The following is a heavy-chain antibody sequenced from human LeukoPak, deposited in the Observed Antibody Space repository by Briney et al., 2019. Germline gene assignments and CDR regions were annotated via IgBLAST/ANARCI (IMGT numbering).Heavy chain of an antibody. CDR1: GFTFSSYG. J-gene: IGHJ4*02. D-gene: IGHD4-11*01. CDR3: AKDTIRVYSNYEGLFDY. Sequence: GRSLRLSCAASGFTFSSYGMHWVRQAPGKGLEWVAVISYDGSNKYYADSVKGRFTISRDNSKNTLYLQMNSLRAEDTAVYYCAKDTIRVYSNYEGLFDYWGQGTLVTVSS. V-gene: IGHV3-30*18. CDR2: ISYDGSNK.